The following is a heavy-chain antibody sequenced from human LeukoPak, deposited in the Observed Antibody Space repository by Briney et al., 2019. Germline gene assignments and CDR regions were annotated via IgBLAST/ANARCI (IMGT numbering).Heavy chain of an antibody. V-gene: IGHV4-34*01. CDR1: GGSFSGYY. CDR3: ARGLIVVVPAALRPYYYYYMDV. D-gene: IGHD2-2*01. J-gene: IGHJ6*03. CDR2: INHSGST. Sequence: SETPSLTCAVYGGSFSGYYWSWIRQPPGKGLEWIGEINHSGSTNYNPSLKSRVTISVDTSKNQFSLKLSSVTAADTAVYYCARGLIVVVPAALRPYYYYYMDVWGKGTTVTVSS.